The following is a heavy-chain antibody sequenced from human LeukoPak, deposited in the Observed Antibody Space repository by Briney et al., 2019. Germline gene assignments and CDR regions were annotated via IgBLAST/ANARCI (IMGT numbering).Heavy chain of an antibody. J-gene: IGHJ4*02. D-gene: IGHD2-8*01. CDR3: ANKAELSCSHGVCYVRDY. CDR2: ISGSGGST. Sequence: GGSLRLSCAVSGFTFSSYAMNWVRQAPGKGLEWVSAISGSGGSTYYADSVKGRFTISRDKSKNTLYLQMNSLRAEDTAVYYCANKAELSCSHGVCYVRDYWGQGTLVTVSS. V-gene: IGHV3-23*01. CDR1: GFTFSSYA.